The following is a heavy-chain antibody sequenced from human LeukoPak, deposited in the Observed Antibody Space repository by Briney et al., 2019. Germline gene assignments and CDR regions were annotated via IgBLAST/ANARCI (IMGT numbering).Heavy chain of an antibody. CDR1: GGSIXXXX. Sequence: PSETLSLTCTVSGGSIXXXXXXXIRQPPGKGLXXXXXXYYSGSTNYNPSLKSRVTISVDTSKNQFSLKLSSVTAADTAVYYCARLRFLVGPDYYYGMDVWGQGTTVTVSS. CDR2: XYYSGST. J-gene: IGHJ6*02. D-gene: IGHD3-3*01. V-gene: IGHV4-59*08. CDR3: ARLRFLVGPDYYYGMDV.